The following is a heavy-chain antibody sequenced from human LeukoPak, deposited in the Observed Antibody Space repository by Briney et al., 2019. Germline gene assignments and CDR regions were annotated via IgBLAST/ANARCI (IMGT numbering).Heavy chain of an antibody. CDR2: ISAYNGNT. Sequence: ASVKVSCKASGYTFTSYGISWVRQAPGQGLEWMAWISAYNGNTNYAQKLQGRVTMTTDTSTSTAYMELRSLRSDDTAVYYCARDHEPPYSSSWYGYWGQGTLVTVSS. J-gene: IGHJ4*02. V-gene: IGHV1-18*01. D-gene: IGHD6-13*01. CDR3: ARDHEPPYSSSWYGY. CDR1: GYTFTSYG.